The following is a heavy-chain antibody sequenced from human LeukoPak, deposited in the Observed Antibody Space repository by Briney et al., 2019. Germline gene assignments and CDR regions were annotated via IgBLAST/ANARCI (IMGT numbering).Heavy chain of an antibody. CDR2: IYTTGST. V-gene: IGHV4-4*07. J-gene: IGHJ4*02. CDR1: GGSISDYY. D-gene: IGHD3-22*01. CDR3: ARDFHDSSGQDY. Sequence: SETLSLTCTVSGGSISDYYWSWIRQPAGKGLEWIGRIYTTGSTDYNPSLKSRVTMSVDTSKNQFSLKLSSVTAADTAVYYCARDFHDSSGQDYWGQGTLVTVSS.